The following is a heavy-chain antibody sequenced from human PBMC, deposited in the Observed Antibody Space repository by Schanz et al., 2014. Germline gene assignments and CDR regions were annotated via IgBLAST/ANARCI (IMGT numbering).Heavy chain of an antibody. CDR3: AKQHGVIQQVSDY. J-gene: IGHJ4*02. CDR1: GFTFSSYS. D-gene: IGHD3-22*01. V-gene: IGHV3-7*05. Sequence: EVQLVESGGGLVQPGGSLRLSCSASGFTFSSYSMYWVRQAPGKGLEWVANIKQDGSEKYYVDSVKGRFTISRDNAKKSLYLRMNSLRAEDSAIYYCAKQHGVIQQVSDYWGQGTLVAVSS. CDR2: IKQDGSEK.